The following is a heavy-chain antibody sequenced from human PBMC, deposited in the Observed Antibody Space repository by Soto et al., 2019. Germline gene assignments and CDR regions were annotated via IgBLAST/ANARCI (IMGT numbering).Heavy chain of an antibody. J-gene: IGHJ4*02. CDR3: AHSDYIRPLDS. V-gene: IGHV2-5*02. CDR1: GFSLSTTGVG. Sequence: QITLKESGPTLVKPTQTLTLTCTFSGFSLSTTGVGVGWIRQPPGKTLEWLALIYWDDDKRYSPSLKSRLTITKDTSKNQVVLTMTNMDPLDTATYYCAHSDYIRPLDSWGQGTLVTVSS. D-gene: IGHD4-17*01. CDR2: IYWDDDK.